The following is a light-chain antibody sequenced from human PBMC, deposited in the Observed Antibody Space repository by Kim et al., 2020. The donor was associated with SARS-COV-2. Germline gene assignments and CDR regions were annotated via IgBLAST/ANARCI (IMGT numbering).Light chain of an antibody. CDR2: LNSDGSH. CDR1: SGHNNYG. Sequence: QPVLTQSPSASASLGASVKLTCTLSSGHNNYGIARHQQQPEKGPRYLMKLNSDGSHTKGDGIPDRFSGSSSGAERYLTISSLQSADEADYYCQTWGTDTDVVFGGGTQLTVL. CDR3: QTWGTDTDVV. V-gene: IGLV4-69*01. J-gene: IGLJ2*01.